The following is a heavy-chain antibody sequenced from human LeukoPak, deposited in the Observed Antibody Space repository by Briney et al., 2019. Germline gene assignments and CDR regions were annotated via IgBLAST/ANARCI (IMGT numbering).Heavy chain of an antibody. J-gene: IGHJ4*02. V-gene: IGHV3-74*01. CDR3: AGALYYGTGSSSYYFDY. Sequence: GGSLRLSCAASEFTFSTHWMHWVRQVPGKGLVWVSHINFDGSITNYADSVKGRFTISRDNAKNTLYLQMNSLRAEDMAVYYCAGALYYGTGSSSYYFDYWGQGSLVTVSS. CDR1: EFTFSTHW. CDR2: INFDGSIT. D-gene: IGHD3-10*01.